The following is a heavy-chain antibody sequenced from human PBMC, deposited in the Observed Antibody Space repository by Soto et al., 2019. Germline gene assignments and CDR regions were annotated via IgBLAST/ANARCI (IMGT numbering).Heavy chain of an antibody. CDR2: LYWSDST. J-gene: IGHJ4*02. V-gene: IGHV2-5*01. D-gene: IGHD3-9*01. CDR3: AHNGPEDWPLDY. CDR1: GFSRSTSGVG. Sequence: QITLKESGPTLVRPTQTLTLTCAFSGFSRSTSGVGVGWIRQPPGKALEWLAVLYWSDSTHYSPSLRSRLTITKATSNHPLVLTMTTMDPMDTGTYYLAHNGPEDWPLDYWCQGTLVSCSS.